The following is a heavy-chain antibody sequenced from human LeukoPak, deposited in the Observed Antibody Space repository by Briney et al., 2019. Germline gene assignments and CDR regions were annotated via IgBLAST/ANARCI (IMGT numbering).Heavy chain of an antibody. J-gene: IGHJ6*03. CDR3: ARVGYYPDYYMDV. Sequence: SETLSLTCAVSGGSISSSNWWSWVRQPPGKGLEWIGEIYHSGSTYSNPSLNSRVTISVDTSKNQFSLRLSSVTAADTAVYYCARVGYYPDYYMDVWGIGTTVTVSS. CDR2: IYHSGST. V-gene: IGHV4-4*02. CDR1: GGSISSSNW. D-gene: IGHD2-21*01.